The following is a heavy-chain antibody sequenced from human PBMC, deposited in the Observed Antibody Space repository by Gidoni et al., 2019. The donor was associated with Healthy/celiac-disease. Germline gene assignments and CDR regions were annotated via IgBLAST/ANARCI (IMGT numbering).Heavy chain of an antibody. CDR2: ISAYNGNT. V-gene: IGHV1-18*01. D-gene: IGHD3-3*01. CDR3: ARAGDFWSGYIVDQTGTTYFDY. J-gene: IGHJ4*02. CDR1: GYTFTSYG. Sequence: QVQLVQSGAEVKKPGASVKVSCKASGYTFTSYGIRWVRQAPGQGLEWMGWISAYNGNTNYAQKLQGRVTMTTDTSTSTAYMELRSLRSDDTAVYYCARAGDFWSGYIVDQTGTTYFDYWGQGTLVTVSS.